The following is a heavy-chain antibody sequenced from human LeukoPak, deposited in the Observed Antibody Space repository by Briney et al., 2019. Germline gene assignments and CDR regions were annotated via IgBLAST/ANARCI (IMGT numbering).Heavy chain of an antibody. CDR1: GFSFSNAW. CDR3: TTEEVDAFDI. CDR2: IKSKTDGGTT. J-gene: IGHJ3*02. Sequence: GGSLRLSCAASGFSFSNAWMSWVRQAPGMWLEWVGRIKSKTDGGTTDYAAPVKGRFTISRDDSKNTLYLQMNSLKTEDTAVYFCTTEEVDAFDIWGHGTMVTVSS. V-gene: IGHV3-15*01.